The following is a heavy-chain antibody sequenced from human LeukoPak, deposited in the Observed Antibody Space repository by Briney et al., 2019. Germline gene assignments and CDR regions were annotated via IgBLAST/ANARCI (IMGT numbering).Heavy chain of an antibody. D-gene: IGHD6-13*01. Sequence: SETLSLTCTVSGGSISSGDYYWSWIRQPPGKGLEWIGYIYYSGSTYYNPSLKSRLTISVDTSKNQFSLKLSSVTAADTAVYYCARLLGPPLPYSSSWYYFDYWGQGTLVTVSS. J-gene: IGHJ4*02. CDR2: IYYSGST. CDR1: GGSISSGDYY. V-gene: IGHV4-30-4*08. CDR3: ARLLGPPLPYSSSWYYFDY.